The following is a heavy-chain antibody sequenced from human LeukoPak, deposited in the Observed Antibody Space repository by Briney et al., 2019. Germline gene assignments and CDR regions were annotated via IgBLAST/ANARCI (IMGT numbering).Heavy chain of an antibody. CDR1: GGSISSGGYY. J-gene: IGHJ5*02. Sequence: PSQTLSLTCTVSGGSISSGGYYWSWIRQHPGKGLEWIGYIYYSGSTYYNPSLKSRVTISVDTSKNQFSLKLSSVTAADTAVYYCARHLSSSWGKTEVDWFDPWGQGTLVTVSS. CDR3: ARHLSSSWGKTEVDWFDP. V-gene: IGHV4-31*03. CDR2: IYYSGST. D-gene: IGHD6-13*01.